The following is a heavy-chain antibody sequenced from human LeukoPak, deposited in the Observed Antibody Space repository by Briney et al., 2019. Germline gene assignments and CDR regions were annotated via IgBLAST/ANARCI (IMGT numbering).Heavy chain of an antibody. D-gene: IGHD3-22*01. CDR1: GFSFDDYG. J-gene: IGHJ3*02. CDR2: IKRNGGNT. Sequence: GGPLRLSCAASGFSFDDYGMNGLRQAPGEGLEGVSGIKRNGGNTGYADSVRGRFTISRDNAKNSLYLQMNSLRAEDTALYYCARASRNYYDSKPYAPIALDIWGQGTMVTVSS. V-gene: IGHV3-20*04. CDR3: ARASRNYYDSKPYAPIALDI.